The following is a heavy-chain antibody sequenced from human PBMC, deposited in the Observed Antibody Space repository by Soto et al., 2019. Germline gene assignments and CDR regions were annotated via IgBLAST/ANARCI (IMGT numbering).Heavy chain of an antibody. Sequence: SETLSLTCNMSGDSYSVSTYSWSWIRQPPGKALQWIGFIYQSGVTSYNPSLASRVSISLDRSNNQCSLKLKSVTAADTAVYFCAGMPYTSGLRFDPWGPGTLVTVSS. D-gene: IGHD6-19*01. CDR2: IYQSGVT. CDR3: AGMPYTSGLRFDP. J-gene: IGHJ5*02. V-gene: IGHV4-30-2*01. CDR1: GDSYSVSTYS.